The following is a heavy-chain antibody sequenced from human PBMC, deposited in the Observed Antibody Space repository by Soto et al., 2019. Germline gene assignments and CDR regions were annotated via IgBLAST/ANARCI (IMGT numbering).Heavy chain of an antibody. V-gene: IGHV3-23*01. CDR1: GFTFSSYA. CDR3: VHDYSNSPEFPYYYYYGMDV. Sequence: GGSLRLSCAASGFTFSSYAMSWVRQAPGKGLEWVSAISGSGGSTYYADSVKGRFAISRDNSKNTLYLQMNSLRAEDTAVYYCVHDYSNSPEFPYYYYYGMDVWGQGTTVTVS. D-gene: IGHD4-4*01. J-gene: IGHJ6*02. CDR2: ISGSGGST.